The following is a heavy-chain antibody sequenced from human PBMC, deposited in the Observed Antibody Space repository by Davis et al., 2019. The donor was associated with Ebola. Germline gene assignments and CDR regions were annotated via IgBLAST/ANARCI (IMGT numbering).Heavy chain of an antibody. J-gene: IGHJ4*02. V-gene: IGHV4-39*01. CDR2: IYYSGST. CDR1: GGSFSGYY. D-gene: IGHD6-13*01. CDR3: ARRSYSSSWRGYFDY. Sequence: MPGGSLRLSCAVYGGSFSGYYWGWIRQPPGKGLEWIGSIYYSGSTYYNPSLKSRITISVDTSKNQFSLKLTSVTAADTAVYYCARRSYSSSWRGYFDYWGQGALVTVSS.